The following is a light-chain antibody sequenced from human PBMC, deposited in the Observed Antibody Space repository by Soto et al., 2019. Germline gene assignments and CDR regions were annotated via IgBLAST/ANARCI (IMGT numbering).Light chain of an antibody. CDR3: QQYNDWWT. Sequence: MTQSPSTLSVSPGERATLSCRASQSVNNFLAWYQQKPGQAPRLLIYDASKRATGIPARFSGSGSGTEFTLTISSLQSEDFAVYYCQQYNDWWTFGQGTKVDIK. CDR2: DAS. CDR1: QSVNNF. V-gene: IGKV3D-15*01. J-gene: IGKJ1*01.